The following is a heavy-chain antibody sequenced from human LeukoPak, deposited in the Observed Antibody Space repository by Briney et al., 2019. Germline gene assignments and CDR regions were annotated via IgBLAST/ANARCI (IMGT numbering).Heavy chain of an antibody. J-gene: IGHJ3*02. CDR1: GYSFTSYW. V-gene: IGHV5-51*01. CDR3: ASGHCSSTSCPDAFDI. CDR2: IYPGDSDT. Sequence: GESLKIFCKGSGYSFTSYWIGWVRQMPGKGLEWMGIIYPGDSDTRYSPSFQGQVTISADKSISTAYLQWSSLKASDTAMYYCASGHCSSTSCPDAFDIWGQGTMVTVSS. D-gene: IGHD2-2*01.